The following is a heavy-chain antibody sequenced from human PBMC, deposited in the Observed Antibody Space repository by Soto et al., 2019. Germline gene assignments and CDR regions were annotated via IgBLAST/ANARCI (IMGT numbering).Heavy chain of an antibody. CDR2: ITSSSDRI. CDR3: TNGPLITGDS. CDR1: GLRFSNYA. Sequence: GGSLRLSCAASGLRFSNYAMSWVRQAPGKGLEWVSSITSSSDRIHFADSVKGRFTISRDNSKNTLYLQLNSLRDEDTAVYYCTNGPLITGDSWGQGTLVTVSS. J-gene: IGHJ5*01. V-gene: IGHV3-23*01. D-gene: IGHD3-16*01.